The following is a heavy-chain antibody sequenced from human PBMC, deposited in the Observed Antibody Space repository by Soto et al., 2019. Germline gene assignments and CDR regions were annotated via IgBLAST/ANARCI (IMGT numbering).Heavy chain of an antibody. J-gene: IGHJ3*02. Sequence: GASVKVSCKASGYTFTSYAMHWVRQAPGQRLEWMGWINAGNGNTKYSQKFQGRVTTTRDTSASTAYMELSSLRSEDTAVYYCASLVAANRGDAFDIWGQGTMVTVSS. D-gene: IGHD2-15*01. V-gene: IGHV1-3*01. CDR2: INAGNGNT. CDR3: ASLVAANRGDAFDI. CDR1: GYTFTSYA.